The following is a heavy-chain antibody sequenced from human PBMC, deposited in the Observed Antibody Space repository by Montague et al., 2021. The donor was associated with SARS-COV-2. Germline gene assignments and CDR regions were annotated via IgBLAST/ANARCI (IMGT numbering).Heavy chain of an antibody. J-gene: IGHJ4*02. CDR2: FYYSGNT. CDR3: ARSPKMYVELSEY. D-gene: IGHD3-16*01. CDR1: GGSVRSSNDC. Sequence: SETLSLTCSVSGGSVRSSNDCWGWIRQPPGKGLEWIANFYYSGNTYYNPSLKSRVTISVDTSNNQFSPKLSSVTAADTAVYYCARSPKMYVELSEYWGQGTLVTVSS. V-gene: IGHV4-39*01.